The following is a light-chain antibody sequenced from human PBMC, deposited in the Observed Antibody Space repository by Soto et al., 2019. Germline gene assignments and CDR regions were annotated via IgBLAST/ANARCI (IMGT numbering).Light chain of an antibody. V-gene: IGKV1-33*01. CDR3: QQSDNR. Sequence: GDRVTITCQASHDITNYLHWYQQEPGKAPKLLISDASNLETGVPSRFSGSGSGTDFTFTISSLQPEDIATYYCQQSDNRFGQGTRLEIK. J-gene: IGKJ5*01. CDR2: DAS. CDR1: HDITNY.